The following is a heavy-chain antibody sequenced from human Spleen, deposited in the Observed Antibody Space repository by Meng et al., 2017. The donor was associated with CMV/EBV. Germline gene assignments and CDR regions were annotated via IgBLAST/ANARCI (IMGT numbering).Heavy chain of an antibody. V-gene: IGHV3-15*01. CDR2: IKSKTDGGTT. CDR3: TTDGAWPYCGGDCYSGAFDY. J-gene: IGHJ4*02. D-gene: IGHD2-21*01. CDR1: W. Sequence: WMSWVPQAPGKGLEWVGRIKSKTDGGTTDYAAPVKGRFTISRDDSKNTLYLQMNSLKTEDTAVYYCTTDGAWPYCGGDCYSGAFDYWGQGTLVTVSS.